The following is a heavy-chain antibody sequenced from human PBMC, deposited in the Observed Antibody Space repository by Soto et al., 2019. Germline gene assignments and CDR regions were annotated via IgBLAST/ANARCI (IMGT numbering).Heavy chain of an antibody. CDR2: IWYDGSHR. CDR1: GFTFSTSG. J-gene: IGHJ4*02. Sequence: GSLRLSCAASGFTFSTSGFHWVRQAPGKGLEWVALIWYDGSHRYYADSVKGRFTISRDNSKNTLHLQMNSLRVEDTALYYCAKVLEVCFDYWGQGTLVTVPQ. V-gene: IGHV3-33*06. CDR3: AKVLEVCFDY.